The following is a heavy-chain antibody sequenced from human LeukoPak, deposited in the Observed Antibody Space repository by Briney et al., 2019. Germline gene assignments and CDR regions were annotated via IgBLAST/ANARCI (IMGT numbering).Heavy chain of an antibody. CDR2: IYQSGST. J-gene: IGHJ4*02. V-gene: IGHV4-38-2*02. D-gene: IGHD1-14*01. CDR1: GYSISSGYY. CDR3: ARGADHNFDY. Sequence: PSETLSLTRTVSGYSISSGYYWGWIRQPPGKGLEWIGSIYQSGSTYYNPSLKSRVTISVDTSKNQFSLKLSSVTAADTAVYYCARGADHNFDYWGQGTLVTVSS.